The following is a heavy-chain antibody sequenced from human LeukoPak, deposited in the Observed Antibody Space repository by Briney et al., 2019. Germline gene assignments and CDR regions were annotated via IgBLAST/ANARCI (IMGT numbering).Heavy chain of an antibody. CDR2: ISWNSGSI. CDR3: AKATEQDWFDP. J-gene: IGHJ5*02. Sequence: GGSLRLSCAASGFTFDDYAMHWVRQAPGKGLEWVSGISWNSGSIGYADSVKGRFTISRDNAKNSLYLQMNSLRAEGTALYYCAKATEQDWFDPWGQGTLVTVSS. V-gene: IGHV3-9*01. CDR1: GFTFDDYA. D-gene: IGHD1/OR15-1a*01.